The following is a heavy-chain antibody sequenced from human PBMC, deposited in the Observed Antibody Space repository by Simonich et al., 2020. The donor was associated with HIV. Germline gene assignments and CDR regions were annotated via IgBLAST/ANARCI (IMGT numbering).Heavy chain of an antibody. CDR2: INHIGTT. CDR1: GGSFSGYY. V-gene: IGHV4-34*01. D-gene: IGHD3-3*02. J-gene: IGHJ4*02. Sequence: QVRLQPWGAGLLKPSKTLSLTCAVYGGSFSGYYWSWIRQPPGKGREWIGEINHIGTTNYKPSRKSRVTISRDTSKNQFSLKLSSVTAADTAIYYCARVIFVTSAGFDYWGQGTLVTVSS. CDR3: ARVIFVTSAGFDY.